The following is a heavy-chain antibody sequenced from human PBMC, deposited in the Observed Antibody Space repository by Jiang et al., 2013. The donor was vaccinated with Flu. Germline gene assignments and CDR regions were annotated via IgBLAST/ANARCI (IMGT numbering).Heavy chain of an antibody. D-gene: IGHD3-22*01. J-gene: IGHJ4*02. Sequence: SGAEVKKPGSSVKVSCKASGDTFSNNAISWVRQAPGQGPEWMGGIVPLFGTVNYAQKFQGRVIITADKPTSTVYMVLSSLRSEDTAMYYCARGPDISAYYYFYWGQGTLVTVSP. CDR1: GDTFSNNA. CDR2: IVPLFGTV. V-gene: IGHV1-69*06. CDR3: ARGPDISAYYYFY.